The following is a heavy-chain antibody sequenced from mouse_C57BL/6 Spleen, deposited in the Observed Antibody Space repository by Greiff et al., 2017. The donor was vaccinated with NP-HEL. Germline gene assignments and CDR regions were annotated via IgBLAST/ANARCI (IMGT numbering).Heavy chain of an antibody. CDR3: ARYYYGGYFDV. J-gene: IGHJ1*03. D-gene: IGHD1-1*01. CDR2: IYPGDGDT. CDR1: GYAFSSSW. Sequence: QVQLKESGPELVKPGASVKISCKASGYAFSSSWMNWVKQRPGKGLEWIGRIYPGDGDTNYNGKFKGKATLTADKSSSTAYMQLSSLTSEDSAVYFCARYYYGGYFDVWGTGTTVTVSS. V-gene: IGHV1-82*01.